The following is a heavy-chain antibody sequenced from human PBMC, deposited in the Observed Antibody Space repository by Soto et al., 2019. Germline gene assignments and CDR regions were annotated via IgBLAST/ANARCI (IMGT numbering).Heavy chain of an antibody. V-gene: IGHV1-69*13. CDR2: IIPIFTRT. CDR3: ARDVVRSTAGDS. Sequence: ASVKVSCKASGGTFSTSSFVWVRQGPGQGLEWMGGIIPIFTRTNFAQKFQGRVTFSADESTRTTYMELRSLTSEDTAIYYCARDVVRSTAGDSWGQGTLVTVSS. J-gene: IGHJ4*02. CDR1: GGTFSTSS. D-gene: IGHD2-15*01.